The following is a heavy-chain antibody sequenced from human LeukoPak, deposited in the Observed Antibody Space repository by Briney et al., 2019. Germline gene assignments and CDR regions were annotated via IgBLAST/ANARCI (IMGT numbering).Heavy chain of an antibody. CDR2: ISSSGSTI. Sequence: GGSLRLSCAASGFTFSDYYMSWIRQAPGKGLEWVSYISSSGSTIYYADSVKGRFTISRDNSKNTLYLQINSLRAEDTAVYYCAKVLRYFDPAGGHYWGQGTLVTVSS. CDR1: GFTFSDYY. V-gene: IGHV3-11*01. J-gene: IGHJ4*02. D-gene: IGHD3-9*01. CDR3: AKVLRYFDPAGGHY.